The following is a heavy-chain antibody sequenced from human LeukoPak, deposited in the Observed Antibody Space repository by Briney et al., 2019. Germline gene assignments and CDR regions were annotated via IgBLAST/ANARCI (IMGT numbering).Heavy chain of an antibody. J-gene: IGHJ4*02. CDR3: ARSDSSSWYSLHDY. CDR2: ISWDGGST. CDR1: GFTFDDYA. Sequence: GGSLRLSCAASGFTFDDYAMHWVRQAPGKGLEWVSLISWDGGSTYYADSVKDRFTISRDNAKKSLYLQMNSLRAEDTAVYYCARSDSSSWYSLHDYWGQGTLVTVST. V-gene: IGHV3-43D*03. D-gene: IGHD6-13*01.